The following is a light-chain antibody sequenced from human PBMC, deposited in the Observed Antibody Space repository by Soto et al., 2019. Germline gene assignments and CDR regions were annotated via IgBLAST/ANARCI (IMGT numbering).Light chain of an antibody. Sequence: DIQMTPSPSTLSASVLYIVTITCRASQSISSWLAWYQQTLGRAPRLLIYDASSLESGVPSRFSGSGYGTDFTLTISRLEPEDFAVYYCQKYGSSPRKFGRGTKVDIK. CDR3: QKYGSSPRK. J-gene: IGKJ1*01. V-gene: IGKV1-5*01. CDR2: DAS. CDR1: QSISSW.